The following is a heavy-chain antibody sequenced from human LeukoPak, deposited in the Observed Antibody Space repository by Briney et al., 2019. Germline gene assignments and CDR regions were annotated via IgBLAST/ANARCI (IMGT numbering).Heavy chain of an antibody. CDR3: ARVFYGGGAFDI. D-gene: IGHD4-23*01. J-gene: IGHJ3*02. CDR2: ISGSGGST. V-gene: IGHV3-23*01. Sequence: GGSLRLSCAASEFTFSSYAMSWVRQAPGKGLEWVSTISGSGGSTYYAESVKGRFTISRDNNKNTLYLQMNSLRAEDTAVYYCARVFYGGGAFDIWGQGTMVTVSS. CDR1: EFTFSSYA.